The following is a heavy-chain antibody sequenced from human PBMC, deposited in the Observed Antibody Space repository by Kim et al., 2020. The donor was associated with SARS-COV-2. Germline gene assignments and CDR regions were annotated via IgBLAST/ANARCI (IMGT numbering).Heavy chain of an antibody. J-gene: IGHJ4*02. CDR3: ARGILITIFGVVAHLDY. CDR1: GGSISSGGYY. D-gene: IGHD3-3*01. Sequence: SETLSLTCTVSGGSISSGGYYWSWIRQHPGKGLEWIGYIYYSGSTYYNPSLKSRVTISVDTSKNQFSLKLSSVTAADTAVYYCARGILITIFGVVAHLDYWGQGTLGTVSS. CDR2: IYYSGST. V-gene: IGHV4-31*03.